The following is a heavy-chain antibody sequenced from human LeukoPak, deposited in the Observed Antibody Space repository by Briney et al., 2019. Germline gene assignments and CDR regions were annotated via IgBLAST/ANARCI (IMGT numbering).Heavy chain of an antibody. CDR2: IYNSGTT. D-gene: IGHD5-24*01. V-gene: IGHV4-61*02. Sequence: SQTLSLTCAVSGGSIRGGNHYWSWIRQPAGQGLEWIGRIYNSGTTDYNPSLKSRVTMSVDTAKNHFSLKLTSVTAADTAVYYCARGGDGYNYFDYWGQGTLVTVSS. CDR1: GGSIRGGNHY. J-gene: IGHJ4*02. CDR3: ARGGDGYNYFDY.